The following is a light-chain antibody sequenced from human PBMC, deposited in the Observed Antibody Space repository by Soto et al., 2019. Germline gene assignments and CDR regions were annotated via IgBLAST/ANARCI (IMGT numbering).Light chain of an antibody. CDR2: GAS. Sequence: EIVLTQSPDTVSVSPGERVTLSCRASQNIFSNYLAWYQQKPGQAPRLLIYGASTRATGIADRFSGGGSGTDFTLTISRLEPEDLAVYHCQQYGRSWTFAPGTNVDIK. CDR3: QQYGRSWT. CDR1: QNIFSNY. V-gene: IGKV3-20*01. J-gene: IGKJ1*01.